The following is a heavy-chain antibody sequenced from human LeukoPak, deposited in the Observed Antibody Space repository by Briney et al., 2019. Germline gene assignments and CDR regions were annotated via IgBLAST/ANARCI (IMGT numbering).Heavy chain of an antibody. V-gene: IGHV1-18*01. CDR1: GYTFTSFG. CDR3: ARWSRNSLSDFDY. CDR2: ISAYNGNT. J-gene: IGHJ4*02. Sequence: ASVKVSCKASGYTFTSFGINWVRRAPGQGLEWMGWISAYNGNTNYAQNLQGRVTMTTDTSTSTAYMELRSLRSDDTAVYYCARWSRNSLSDFDYWGQGTLVTVSS. D-gene: IGHD1-7*01.